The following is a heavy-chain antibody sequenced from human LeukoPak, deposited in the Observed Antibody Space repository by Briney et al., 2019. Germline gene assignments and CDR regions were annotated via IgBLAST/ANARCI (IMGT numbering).Heavy chain of an antibody. V-gene: IGHV4-61*01. J-gene: IGHJ5*02. Sequence: PSETLSLTCTVSGGSISSSSYYWSWIRQPPGKGLEWIGYIYYSGSTNYNPSLKSRVTISVDTSKNQFSLKLSSVTAADTAVYYCARGFTRHNWFDPWGQGTLVTVSS. CDR2: IYYSGST. D-gene: IGHD3-10*01. CDR1: GGSISSSSYY. CDR3: ARGFTRHNWFDP.